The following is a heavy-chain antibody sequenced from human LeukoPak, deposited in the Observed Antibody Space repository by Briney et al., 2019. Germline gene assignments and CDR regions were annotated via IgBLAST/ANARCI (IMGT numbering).Heavy chain of an antibody. CDR1: GYSISSGYY. Sequence: SETLSLTCTVSGYSISSGYYWGWIRQPPGKGLEWIGSIYHSGSTYYNPSLKSRVTISVDTSKNQFSLKLSSVTAADTAVYYCARAITVAATVDYWGQGTLVTVSS. CDR2: IYHSGST. J-gene: IGHJ4*02. D-gene: IGHD6-13*01. V-gene: IGHV4-38-2*02. CDR3: ARAITVAATVDY.